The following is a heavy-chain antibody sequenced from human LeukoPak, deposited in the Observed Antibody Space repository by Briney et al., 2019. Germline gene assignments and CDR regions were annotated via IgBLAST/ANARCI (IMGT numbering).Heavy chain of an antibody. CDR3: ATAIIWFGVFDP. CDR2: FDPEDGET. D-gene: IGHD3-10*01. V-gene: IGHV1-24*01. CDR1: GYTLTELS. Sequence: ASVKVSCKVSGYTLTELSMHWVRQAPGKGLEWMGGFDPEDGETIYAQKFQGRVTMTEDTSTDTAYMELSSLRSEDTAVYYCATAIIWFGVFDPWGQGTLVTASS. J-gene: IGHJ5*02.